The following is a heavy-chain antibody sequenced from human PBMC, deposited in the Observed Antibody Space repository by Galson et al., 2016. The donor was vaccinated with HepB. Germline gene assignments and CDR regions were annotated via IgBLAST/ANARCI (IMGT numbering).Heavy chain of an antibody. D-gene: IGHD3-9*01. CDR2: IDHRGST. V-gene: IGHV4-34*01. CDR1: GGSFSAYY. J-gene: IGHJ6*02. Sequence: SETLSLTCTVHGGSFSAYYWSWIRQSPGKGLEWIGEIDHRGSTNFNPSLESRVTISVDTSKNQFSLKLRSVTAADTAVYYCARGRAYYDIWNPYYNGPDGDYYYGMDVWGQGTTVTASS. CDR3: ARGRAYYDIWNPYYNGPDGDYYYGMDV.